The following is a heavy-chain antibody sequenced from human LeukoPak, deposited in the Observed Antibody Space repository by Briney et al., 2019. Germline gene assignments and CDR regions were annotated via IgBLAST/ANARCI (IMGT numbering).Heavy chain of an antibody. J-gene: IGHJ4*02. Sequence: GGSLRLSCAASGFSFHDFAMHWVRQAPGKVPEWVSLIHKDATTRYAESVKGRFAISRDNSKKSLYLQIDSLTTDDSAMYYCAKTRLSGTEYADFDRWGQGTLVTVSS. D-gene: IGHD1-26*01. CDR3: AKTRLSGTEYADFDR. V-gene: IGHV3-43*02. CDR1: GFSFHDFA. CDR2: IHKDATT.